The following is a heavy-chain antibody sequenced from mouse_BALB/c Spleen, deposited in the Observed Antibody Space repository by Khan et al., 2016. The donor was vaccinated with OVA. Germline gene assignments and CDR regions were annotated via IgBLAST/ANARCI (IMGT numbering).Heavy chain of an antibody. CDR2: ISYSGRT. D-gene: IGHD1-1*01. V-gene: IGHV3-2*02. J-gene: IGHJ2*01. CDR1: GYSITSDYA. Sequence: VQLKESGPGLVKPSQSLSLTCTVTGYSITSDYAWNWIRQFPGNKLEWMGYISYSGRTSYNPSLKSRIPITRDTSKNQFFLQLNSVTTEDTATDYCARSVTITTVVATDFDYWGQGTTHTVSS. CDR3: ARSVTITTVVATDFDY.